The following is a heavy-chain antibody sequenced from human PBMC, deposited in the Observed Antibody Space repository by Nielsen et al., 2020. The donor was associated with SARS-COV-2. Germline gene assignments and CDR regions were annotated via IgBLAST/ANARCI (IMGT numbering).Heavy chain of an antibody. CDR2: IYHSGST. CDR3: AGGIAVGAWVYYYYGMDV. CDR1: GFTFDDYG. V-gene: IGHV4-4*02. Sequence: GSLRLSCAASGFTFDDYGMSWVRQPPGKGLEWIGEIYHSGSTNYNPSLKSRVTISVDKSKNQFSLKLSSVTAADTAVYYCAGGIAVGAWVYYYYGMDVWGQGTTVTVSS. D-gene: IGHD6-19*01. J-gene: IGHJ6*02.